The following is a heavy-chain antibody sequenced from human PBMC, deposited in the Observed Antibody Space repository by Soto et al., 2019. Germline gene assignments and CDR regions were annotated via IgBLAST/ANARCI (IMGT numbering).Heavy chain of an antibody. CDR1: GFTFSNYW. Sequence: EVQLVESGGTLVQPGGSLRLSCAASGFTFSNYWMTWVRQAPGKGLEWVANIKPDGSEEYYVDSMKGRFTISRDNAKNSLFLQVNSLRAEDTAVYYCARDSGRLYIDHWGQGTLVTVSS. CDR3: ARDSGRLYIDH. J-gene: IGHJ4*02. D-gene: IGHD1-26*01. V-gene: IGHV3-7*04. CDR2: IKPDGSEE.